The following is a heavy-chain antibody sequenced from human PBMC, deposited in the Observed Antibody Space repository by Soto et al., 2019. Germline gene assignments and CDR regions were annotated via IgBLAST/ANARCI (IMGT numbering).Heavy chain of an antibody. CDR1: GFTFSRYS. D-gene: IGHD3-22*01. CDR3: ARDGHYDCSVYYSDAFEM. Sequence: EGQLVDSGGGLVRPGGSLRLSCAGSGFTFSRYSMNWVRQAPGKGLEWVSSISSSSGNVYYAESVKGRCTISRDNAKNSLYLQMNSLRAEDTAVYYCARDGHYDCSVYYSDAFEMSGRGTMVTVSS. V-gene: IGHV3-21*01. CDR2: ISSSSGNV. J-gene: IGHJ3*02.